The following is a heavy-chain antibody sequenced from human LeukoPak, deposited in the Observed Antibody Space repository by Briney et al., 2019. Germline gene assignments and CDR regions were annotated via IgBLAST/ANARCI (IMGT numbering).Heavy chain of an antibody. CDR1: GGSISSYY. CDR3: ARGIGSSGWQRGAFDI. V-gene: IGHV4-59*01. D-gene: IGHD6-19*01. J-gene: IGHJ3*02. Sequence: SETLSLTCTVSGGSISSYYWSWIRQPPGKGLEWIGYIYYSGSTNYNPSLKSRVTISVDTSKNQFPLKLSSVTAADTAVYYCARGIGSSGWQRGAFDIWGQGTMVTVSS. CDR2: IYYSGST.